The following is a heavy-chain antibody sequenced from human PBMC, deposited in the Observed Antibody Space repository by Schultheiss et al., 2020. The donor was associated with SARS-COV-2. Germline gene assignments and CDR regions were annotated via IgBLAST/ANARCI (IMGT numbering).Heavy chain of an antibody. V-gene: IGHV3-48*01. J-gene: IGHJ5*02. CDR2: ISGRSSTS. CDR3: ARVGAVGGNVWFDP. CDR1: GFTFSRSW. D-gene: IGHD2-15*01. Sequence: GESLKISCAASGFTFSRSWMHWVCQAPGKGLEWVSYISGRSSTSYYADSVKGRFAISRDNARNSVFLQLNSLRVEDTAVYFCARVGAVGGNVWFDPWGQGTLVTVSS.